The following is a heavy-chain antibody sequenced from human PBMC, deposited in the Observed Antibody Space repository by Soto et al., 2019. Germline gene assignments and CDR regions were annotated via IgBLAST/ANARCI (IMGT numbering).Heavy chain of an antibody. Sequence: PGGSLRLSCEASGITFSGHWMSWVRQAPGKGLEWVANIKPDGSEKYYVDSVKGRFSISRDNAKDSLYLQMNSLGPEDTAVYFCATRPSDTYYYGVFDYWGLGTLVTVSS. V-gene: IGHV3-7*03. CDR2: IKPDGSEK. D-gene: IGHD3-10*01. CDR1: GITFSGHW. CDR3: ATRPSDTYYYGVFDY. J-gene: IGHJ4*02.